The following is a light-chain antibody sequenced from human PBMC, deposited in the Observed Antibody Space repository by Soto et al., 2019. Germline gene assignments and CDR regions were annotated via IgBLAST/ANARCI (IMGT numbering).Light chain of an antibody. V-gene: IGLV2-14*01. J-gene: IGLJ1*01. CDR2: DVR. CDR1: SSDVGGYNY. CDR3: SYDRTISTYV. Sequence: QSVLTQPASVSGSPGQSITISCTGTSSDVGGYNYVSWYQQHPGKAPQLMIYDVRNRPSGVSNRFSGSKSVNTASLTISGLEAEDEADYYSSYDRTISTYVFGTGTKLTVL.